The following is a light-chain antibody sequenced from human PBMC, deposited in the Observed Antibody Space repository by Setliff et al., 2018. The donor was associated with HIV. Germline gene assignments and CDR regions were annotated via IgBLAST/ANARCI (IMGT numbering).Light chain of an antibody. CDR3: CSYAGSHTFV. V-gene: IGLV2-11*01. CDR1: SSDVGGYNF. CDR2: DVT. Sequence: QSPLTQPRSVSGSPGQSVTISCTGTSSDVGGYNFVSWYQQRPGKAPKLMIYDVTKRPSGVPDRFSGSKSGNTASLTISGLQAEDEADYYCCSYAGSHTFVFGTGTKVTVL. J-gene: IGLJ1*01.